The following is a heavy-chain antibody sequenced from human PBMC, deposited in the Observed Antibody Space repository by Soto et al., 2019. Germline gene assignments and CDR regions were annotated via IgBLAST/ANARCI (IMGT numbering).Heavy chain of an antibody. Sequence: GASVKVSCKACGDTFNSYDSNWVRQATGQGLEWMGWMNPNSGNTGYAQKFQGRVTMTRNTSISTAYMELSSLRSEDTAVYYCASGVQLWLIGYWGQGTLVTVSS. CDR2: MNPNSGNT. V-gene: IGHV1-8*01. J-gene: IGHJ4*02. CDR3: ASGVQLWLIGY. D-gene: IGHD5-18*01. CDR1: GDTFNSYD.